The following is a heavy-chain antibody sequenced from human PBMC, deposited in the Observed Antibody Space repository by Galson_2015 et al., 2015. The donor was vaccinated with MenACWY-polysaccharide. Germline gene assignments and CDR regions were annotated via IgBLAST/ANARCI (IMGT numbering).Heavy chain of an antibody. CDR1: GFTFSTYT. CDR2: ISDSNYI. V-gene: IGHV3-21*01. J-gene: IGHJ4*02. Sequence: SLRLSCAASGFTFSTYTMTWVRQAPGKGLEWVSSISDSNYIYYTDSVKGRFTISRDNAKSSLYLQMNSLRAEDTAVYYCTRDRSSSGLDYWGQGTLVTVSS. CDR3: TRDRSSSGLDY. D-gene: IGHD6-6*01.